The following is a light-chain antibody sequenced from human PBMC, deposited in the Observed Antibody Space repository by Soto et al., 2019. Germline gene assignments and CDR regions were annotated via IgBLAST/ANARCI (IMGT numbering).Light chain of an antibody. J-gene: IGLJ1*01. V-gene: IGLV2-14*01. CDR1: SSDVGGYNY. Sequence: QSVLTQPASVSGSPGQSITISCTGTSSDVGGYNYVSWYQQYPGKAPKLMIYEVSHRPSGVSNRFSGSKSGNTASLTISGLQAEDEADYYCSSYTSSSTLYVFGTGTKLTVL. CDR2: EVS. CDR3: SSYTSSSTLYV.